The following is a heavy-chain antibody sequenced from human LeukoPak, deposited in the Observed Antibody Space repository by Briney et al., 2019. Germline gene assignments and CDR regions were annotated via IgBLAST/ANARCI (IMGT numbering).Heavy chain of an antibody. CDR2: IKPDGNDK. D-gene: IGHD2-2*01. V-gene: IGHV3-7*01. Sequence: GGSLRLSCVASGFTFSIHWMTWVRQAPGKGLEWVATIKPDGNDKFFVDSVKGRFTISRDISTDTLWLQMDSLRTEDTAVYYCAKGPLRGTAAAIDYWGQGTLVTVSS. CDR3: AKGPLRGTAAAIDY. J-gene: IGHJ4*02. CDR1: GFTFSIHW.